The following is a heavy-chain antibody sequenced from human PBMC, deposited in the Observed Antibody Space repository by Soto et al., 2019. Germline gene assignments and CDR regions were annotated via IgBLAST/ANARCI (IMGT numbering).Heavy chain of an antibody. Sequence: QVQLQQWGAGQLKPSETLSLTCAVYGVSFRGYYWAWIRQSPGKGLEWIGDINHSGTTHYNPSLKSRVTISLDTSKNQFSLRLTSVTAADTGTYFCARRGGWSPPSEDWGQGTLVTVSS. CDR1: GVSFRGYY. V-gene: IGHV4-34*01. CDR2: INHSGTT. CDR3: ARRGGWSPPSED. J-gene: IGHJ4*02. D-gene: IGHD6-19*01.